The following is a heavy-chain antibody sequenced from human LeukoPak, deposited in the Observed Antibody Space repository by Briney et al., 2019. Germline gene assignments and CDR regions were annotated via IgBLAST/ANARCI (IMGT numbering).Heavy chain of an antibody. CDR3: ASSGRQWLVRGWFDP. V-gene: IGHV4-4*07. CDR1: GGSISSYY. Sequence: TSETLSLTCTVSGGSISSYYWSWIRQPAGKGLEWIGRIYTSGSTNYNPSLKSRVTISVDTSKNQFSLKLSSVTAADTAVYYCASSGRQWLVRGWFDPWGQGTLVTVSS. D-gene: IGHD6-19*01. CDR2: IYTSGST. J-gene: IGHJ5*02.